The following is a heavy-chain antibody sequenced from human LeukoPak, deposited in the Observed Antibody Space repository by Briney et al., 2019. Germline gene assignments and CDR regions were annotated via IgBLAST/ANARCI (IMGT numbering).Heavy chain of an antibody. Sequence: PSETLSLTCTVSGGSISSYYWSWIRQPPGKGLEWIGYIYYSGSTNYNPSLKSRVTISVDTSKNQFSLKLSSVTAADTAVYYCARASAASGRLAVRPDVGYFDYWGQGTLVTVSS. CDR1: GGSISSYY. CDR2: IYYSGST. V-gene: IGHV4-59*01. J-gene: IGHJ4*02. D-gene: IGHD6-6*01. CDR3: ARASAASGRLAVRPDVGYFDY.